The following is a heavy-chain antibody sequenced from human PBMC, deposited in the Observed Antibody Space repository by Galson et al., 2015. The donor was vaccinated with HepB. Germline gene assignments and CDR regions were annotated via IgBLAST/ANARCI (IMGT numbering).Heavy chain of an antibody. Sequence: SLRLSCAASGFTFSSYAVHWVRQAPGKGLEWVAVISYDGSNKYYADSVKGRFTISRDDSKNTLYLQMNSLRPEDTAVYYCARSDGVVVVPATFDPWGQGTLVTVSS. J-gene: IGHJ5*02. D-gene: IGHD2-2*01. CDR2: ISYDGSNK. CDR1: GFTFSSYA. V-gene: IGHV3-30-3*01. CDR3: ARSDGVVVVPATFDP.